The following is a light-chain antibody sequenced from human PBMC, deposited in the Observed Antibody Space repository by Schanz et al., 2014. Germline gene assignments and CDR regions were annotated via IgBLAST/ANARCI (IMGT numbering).Light chain of an antibody. CDR3: SSYTNSSTFG. J-gene: IGLJ3*02. V-gene: IGLV2-14*01. CDR1: SSDVGAYNY. CDR2: EGT. Sequence: QSALTQPPSASGSPGQSVTISCTGTSSDVGAYNYVSWYQQHPGKAPKLMIYEGTKRPSGVSDRFSGSKSANTASLTISGLQAEDEADYYCSSYTNSSTFGFGGGTKLTVL.